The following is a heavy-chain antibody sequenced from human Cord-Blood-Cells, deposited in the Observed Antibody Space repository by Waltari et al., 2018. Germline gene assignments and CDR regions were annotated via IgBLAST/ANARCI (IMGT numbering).Heavy chain of an antibody. CDR1: GGSISSYY. CDR2: IYTSGST. Sequence: QVQLQASGPGLVKPSETLSPTCTVSGGSISSYYWSWIRQPAGKGLEWIGRIYTSGSTNYNPSLKSRVTMSVDTSKNQFSLKLSSVTAADTAVYYCARGTFLGDPYYFDYWGQGTLVTVSS. V-gene: IGHV4-4*07. D-gene: IGHD3-16*01. CDR3: ARGTFLGDPYYFDY. J-gene: IGHJ4*02.